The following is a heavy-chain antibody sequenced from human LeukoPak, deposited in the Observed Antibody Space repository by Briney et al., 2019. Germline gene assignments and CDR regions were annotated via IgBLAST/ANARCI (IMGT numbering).Heavy chain of an antibody. J-gene: IGHJ4*02. V-gene: IGHV4-38-2*02. Sequence: SETLSLTCTVSGYSISSGYYWGWIRQPPGKGLEWIGSIYYSGSTYYNPSLKSRVTISVDTSKNQFSLKLSSVTAADTAVYYCARPESTGEVDYWGQGTLVTVSS. CDR1: GYSISSGYY. CDR2: IYYSGST. CDR3: ARPESTGEVDY. D-gene: IGHD3-16*01.